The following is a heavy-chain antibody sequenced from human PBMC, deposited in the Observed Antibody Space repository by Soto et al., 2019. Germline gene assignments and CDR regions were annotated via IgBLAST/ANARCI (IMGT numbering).Heavy chain of an antibody. J-gene: IGHJ5*02. CDR1: GYSFTGYW. CDR3: ARHNPTRISLDVILVNGLDP. D-gene: IGHD3-16*02. V-gene: IGHV5-10-1*01. Sequence: GESLKISCKGSGYSFTGYWITWVRQMPGKGLEWMGKIDPSDSYTDYSPSFQGHVTISADRSISTAYLQRSSLKASDTAVYYCARHNPTRISLDVILVNGLDPWGQGTLVTVSS. CDR2: IDPSDSYT.